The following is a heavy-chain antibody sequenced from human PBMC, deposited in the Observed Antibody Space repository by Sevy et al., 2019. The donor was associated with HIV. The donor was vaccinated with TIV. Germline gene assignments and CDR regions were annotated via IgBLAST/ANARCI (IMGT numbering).Heavy chain of an antibody. D-gene: IGHD5-12*01. CDR3: AKVEGDGYNLSDY. Sequence: GGSLRLSCAASGFTFSSYGMHWVRQAPGKGLEWVAVISYVGSNKYYADSVKGRFTISRDNSKNTLYLQMNSLRAEDTAVYYCAKVEGDGYNLSDYWGQGTLVTVSS. CDR2: ISYVGSNK. J-gene: IGHJ4*02. V-gene: IGHV3-30*18. CDR1: GFTFSSYG.